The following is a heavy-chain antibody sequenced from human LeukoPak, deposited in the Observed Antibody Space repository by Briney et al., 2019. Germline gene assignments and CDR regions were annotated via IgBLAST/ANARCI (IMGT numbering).Heavy chain of an antibody. Sequence: GGSLRLSCAASGFTFSSYSMNWVRQAPGKGLEWVSSISSSSSYIYYADSVKGRFTISRDNAKNSLYLQMNSLRAEDTAVYYCARDYTPGGSGYYYGWGQGTLVTVSS. V-gene: IGHV3-21*01. CDR3: ARDYTPGGSGYYYG. CDR2: ISSSSSYI. D-gene: IGHD3-22*01. CDR1: GFTFSSYS. J-gene: IGHJ4*02.